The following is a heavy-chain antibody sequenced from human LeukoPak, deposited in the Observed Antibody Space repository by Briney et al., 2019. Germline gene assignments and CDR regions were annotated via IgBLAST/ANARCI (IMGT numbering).Heavy chain of an antibody. V-gene: IGHV3-23*01. D-gene: IGHD3-22*01. CDR2: ISGSGGST. CDR1: GFNFSSYA. CDR3: ARNTYYYDSKGTFDY. J-gene: IGHJ4*02. Sequence: GGSLRLSCAASGFNFSSYAMSWVRHAPGKWLECVSAISGSGGSTYYADSVKGRFTISRDNSKNTLYLQMNSLRAEDTAVYYCARNTYYYDSKGTFDYWGQGTLVTVSS.